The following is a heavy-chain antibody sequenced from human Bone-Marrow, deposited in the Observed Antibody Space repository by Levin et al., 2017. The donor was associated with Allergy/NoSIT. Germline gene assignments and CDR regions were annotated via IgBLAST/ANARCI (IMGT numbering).Heavy chain of an antibody. V-gene: IGHV3-15*01. Sequence: GGSLRLSCAASGFTFKNAWMSWVRQTPGKGLEWVGQIKSKSDAGTTDYAAPVKGRFTISRDDSKNTLHLQMNSLKTEDTAIYYCATSYYASGTYHLTRLFDHWGQGILVTVSS. CDR3: ATSYYASGTYHLTRLFDH. CDR1: GFTFKNAW. D-gene: IGHD3-10*01. J-gene: IGHJ5*02. CDR2: IKSKSDAGTT.